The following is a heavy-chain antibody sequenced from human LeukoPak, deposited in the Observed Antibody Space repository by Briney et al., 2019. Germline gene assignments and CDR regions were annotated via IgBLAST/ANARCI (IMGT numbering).Heavy chain of an antibody. CDR2: INSDGSST. CDR3: ARGGAVVAAPLDY. CDR1: GFTFSSYW. J-gene: IGHJ4*02. Sequence: GGSLRLSCAASGFTFSSYWMHWVRQAPGKGLVWVSRINSDGSSTRYADSLKGRSTISRDNAKNTLYLQMNSLRAEDTAVYYCARGGAVVAAPLDYWGQGTLVTVSS. D-gene: IGHD2-15*01. V-gene: IGHV3-74*01.